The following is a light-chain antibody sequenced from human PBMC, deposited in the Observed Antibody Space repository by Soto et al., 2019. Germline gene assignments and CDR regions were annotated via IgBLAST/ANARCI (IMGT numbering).Light chain of an antibody. Sequence: EIVLTQSPGTLPLSPGERATLSCRASQSVARNYLAWYQQKPGQAPRLLIYAASGRAAGIPDRFNGSGSGTDCTLTISRLEPEDCAVYYCQQYGSATWTFGQGTKVEIK. CDR3: QQYGSATWT. CDR2: AAS. J-gene: IGKJ1*01. V-gene: IGKV3-20*01. CDR1: QSVARNY.